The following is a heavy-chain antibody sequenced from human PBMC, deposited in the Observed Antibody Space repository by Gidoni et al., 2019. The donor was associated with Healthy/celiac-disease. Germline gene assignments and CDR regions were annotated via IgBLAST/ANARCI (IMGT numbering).Heavy chain of an antibody. V-gene: IGHV1-69*01. CDR3: ARVPLLYGDYSLGYFDY. D-gene: IGHD4-17*01. CDR1: GGTFSSYA. Sequence: QVQLVQSGAEVKKPGSSVTVSCKASGGTFSSYAISWVRQAPGQGLEWMGGIIPIFGTANYAQKFQGRVTITADESTSTAYMELSSLRSEDTAVYYCARVPLLYGDYSLGYFDYWGQGTLVTVSS. J-gene: IGHJ4*03. CDR2: IIPIFGTA.